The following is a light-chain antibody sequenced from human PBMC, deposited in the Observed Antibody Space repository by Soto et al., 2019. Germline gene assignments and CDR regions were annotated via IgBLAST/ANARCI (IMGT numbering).Light chain of an antibody. CDR2: TGS. Sequence: DIQMTQSPSSVSASVGDRVSSTCRASQGISSGLAWYQQKPGRAPKLLIYTGSSLQSGVPSRFSGTGSGTDFTLTISSLQPEDVATYYCQQANSFPLTFGGGTKVEIK. J-gene: IGKJ4*01. CDR1: QGISSG. V-gene: IGKV1-12*01. CDR3: QQANSFPLT.